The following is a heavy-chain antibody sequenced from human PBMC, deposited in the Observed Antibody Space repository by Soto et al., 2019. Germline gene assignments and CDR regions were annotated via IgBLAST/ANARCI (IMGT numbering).Heavy chain of an antibody. CDR1: GGSISSSSYY. V-gene: IGHV4-39*01. CDR3: ARHRTAMVPGY. D-gene: IGHD5-18*01. CDR2: IYYSGST. Sequence: QLQLQESGPGLVKPSETLSLTCTVSGGSISSSSYYWGWIRQPPGKGLEWIGSIYYSGSTYYNPSLKSRVTISVDTSKNQFSLKLSSVTAADTAVYYCARHRTAMVPGYWGQGTLVTVSS. J-gene: IGHJ4*02.